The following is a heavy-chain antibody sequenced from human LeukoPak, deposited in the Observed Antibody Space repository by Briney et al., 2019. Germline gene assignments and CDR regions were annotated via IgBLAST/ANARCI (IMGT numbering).Heavy chain of an antibody. V-gene: IGHV3-7*01. CDR3: SKYGGNSGMPFDF. Sequence: GGSLTLSCAASGFSFSAYCMSWVRQAPGKGLEWVGYIILDESAKRYVTPVRGLFTLSRHTAKHSLSLQMHGLGAEDTAVYFCSKYGGNSGMPFDFRGQGTVVTVS. CDR2: IILDESAK. D-gene: IGHD4-23*01. J-gene: IGHJ3*01. CDR1: GFSFSAYC.